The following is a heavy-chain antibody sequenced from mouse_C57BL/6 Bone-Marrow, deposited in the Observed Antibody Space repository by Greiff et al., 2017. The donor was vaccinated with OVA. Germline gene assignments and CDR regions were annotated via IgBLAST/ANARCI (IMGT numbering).Heavy chain of an antibody. D-gene: IGHD3-3*01. CDR1: GYTFTSYW. Sequence: QVQLQQSGAELVMPGASVKLSCKASGYTFTSYWMHWVKQRPGQGLEWIGEIDPSDSYTNYNQKFKGKSTLTVEKSSSTADMQLSRLTSEDSAVYYCARGGDGGCDYWGQGTTLTVSA. J-gene: IGHJ2*01. CDR2: IDPSDSYT. V-gene: IGHV1-69*01. CDR3: ARGGDGGCDY.